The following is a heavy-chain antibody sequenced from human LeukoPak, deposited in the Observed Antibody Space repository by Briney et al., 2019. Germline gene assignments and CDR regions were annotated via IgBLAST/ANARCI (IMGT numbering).Heavy chain of an antibody. CDR3: AKTGGPWD. CDR1: GFTVSSNF. D-gene: IGHD7-27*01. Sequence: GGSLRLSCAASGFTVSSNFMTWVRQAPGKGLEWVSVIYRDGTTYYADSVKGRFTISRDTSKNTLDLQMNSLRAEDTAVYYCAKTGGPWDWGQGALATVSS. CDR2: IYRDGTT. J-gene: IGHJ4*02. V-gene: IGHV3-53*01.